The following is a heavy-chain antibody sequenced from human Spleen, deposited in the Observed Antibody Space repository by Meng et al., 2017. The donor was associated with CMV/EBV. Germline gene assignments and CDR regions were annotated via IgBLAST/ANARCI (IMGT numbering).Heavy chain of an antibody. Sequence: GESLKISCTASGFTFSSHSMNWVRQAPGKGLEWVSGLSSSGDDTYYADSVKGRFTISRDNSKNTLYLQMNSLSAEDTAIYYCAKKAGYDYGPPANYFDCWGQGTLVTVSS. D-gene: IGHD5-18*01. CDR1: GFTFSSHS. J-gene: IGHJ4*02. CDR2: LSSSGDDT. CDR3: AKKAGYDYGPPANYFDC. V-gene: IGHV3-23*01.